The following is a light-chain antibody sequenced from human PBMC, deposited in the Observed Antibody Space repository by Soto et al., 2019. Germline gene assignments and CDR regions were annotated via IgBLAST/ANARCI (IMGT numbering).Light chain of an antibody. Sequence: EIVLTQSPVTLSLSPGERATLSCRASQSISSSYLAWHQQKPGQAPRLVMFDASSRAPDIPDRFSGSGSGTDFTLTIRSLEPEDFAVYYCQLHGSSPPKSTFGQGTKVEIK. CDR2: DAS. CDR3: QLHGSSPPKST. J-gene: IGKJ2*01. V-gene: IGKV3-20*01. CDR1: QSISSSY.